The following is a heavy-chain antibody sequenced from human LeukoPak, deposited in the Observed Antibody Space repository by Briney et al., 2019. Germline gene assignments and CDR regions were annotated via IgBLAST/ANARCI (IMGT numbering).Heavy chain of an antibody. CDR3: AKGSDRYNWNYGDY. CDR1: GFTFSSYA. V-gene: IGHV3-23*01. D-gene: IGHD1-7*01. J-gene: IGHJ4*02. Sequence: GGSLRLSCAASGFTFSSYAMSWVRQAPGKGLEWVSAISGSGGSTYYADSVKGRFTISRDNSKNTLYLQMNSLRAEDTAVYYCAKGSDRYNWNYGDYWGQGTLVTVSS. CDR2: ISGSGGST.